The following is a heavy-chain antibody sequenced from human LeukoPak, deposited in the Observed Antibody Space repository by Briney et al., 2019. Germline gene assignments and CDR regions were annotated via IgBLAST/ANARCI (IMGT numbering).Heavy chain of an antibody. CDR1: GFSVSSNY. Sequence: PGGSLRLSCVASGFSVSSNYMAWVRQAPGKGLEGVSVLYIGGNTYYGDFVKGRFTISRDNSRNTLYLQMNSLRVDDTAVYYCARELAVGAITEYFQDWGQGTLVTVSS. CDR2: LYIGGNT. CDR3: ARELAVGAITEYFQD. V-gene: IGHV3-53*01. J-gene: IGHJ1*01. D-gene: IGHD1-26*01.